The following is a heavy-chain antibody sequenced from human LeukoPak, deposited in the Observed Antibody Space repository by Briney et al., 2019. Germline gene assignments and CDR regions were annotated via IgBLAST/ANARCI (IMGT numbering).Heavy chain of an antibody. CDR2: IGASGDST. CDR3: ARGGLTTGIFDY. Sequence: HPGGSLRLSCAASGFTFSSYAMNWVRQSPGKGLEWVSAIGASGDSTYYADSVKGRFTISRDNAKDSLYLQMSSLRAEDTAVYYCARGGLTTGIFDYWGQGTLVTVSS. D-gene: IGHD1-1*01. CDR1: GFTFSSYA. J-gene: IGHJ4*02. V-gene: IGHV3-23*01.